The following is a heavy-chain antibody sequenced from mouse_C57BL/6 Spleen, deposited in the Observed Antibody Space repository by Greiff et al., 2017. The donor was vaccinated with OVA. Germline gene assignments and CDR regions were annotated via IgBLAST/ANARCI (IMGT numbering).Heavy chain of an antibody. D-gene: IGHD2-3*01. CDR2: INPSSGYT. CDR1: GYTFTSYW. V-gene: IGHV1-7*01. CDR3: ARWGDGYPTSYFDY. J-gene: IGHJ2*01. Sequence: QVQLQQSGAELAKPGASVKLSCKASGYTFTSYWMHWVKQRPGQGLEWIGYINPSSGYTKYNQKFKDKATLTADKSPSTAYMQLSSLTYEDSAVYYCARWGDGYPTSYFDYWGQGTTLTVSS.